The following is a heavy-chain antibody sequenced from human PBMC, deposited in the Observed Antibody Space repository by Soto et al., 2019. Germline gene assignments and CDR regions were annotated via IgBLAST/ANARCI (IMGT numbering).Heavy chain of an antibody. J-gene: IGHJ6*02. V-gene: IGHV5-10-1*01. CDR3: ARPGRRGYSGYDPYYYYGMDV. D-gene: IGHD5-12*01. CDR2: IDPSDSYT. CDR1: GYSFTSYW. Sequence: GESLKISCKGSGYSFTSYWISWVRQMPGKVLEWMGRIDPSDSYTNYSPSFQGHVTISADKSISTAYLQWSSLKASDTAMYYCARPGRRGYSGYDPYYYYGMDVWGQGTTVTVSS.